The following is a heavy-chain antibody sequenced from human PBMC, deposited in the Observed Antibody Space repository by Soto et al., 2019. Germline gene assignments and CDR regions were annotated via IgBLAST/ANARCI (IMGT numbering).Heavy chain of an antibody. Sequence: EVQVVESGGDLVEPGGSLRLSCVTSGFMFSSAWMSWVRQAPGKGLEWVARIKSTKDGGARDYAAPVNGRFSISRDDSKSTVYLQTTSLRVEDTALYYCVEGWNDFWGQGTLVTVSS. CDR3: VEGWNDF. V-gene: IGHV3-15*01. CDR1: GFMFSSAW. J-gene: IGHJ4*02. CDR2: IKSTKDGGAR. D-gene: IGHD1-1*01.